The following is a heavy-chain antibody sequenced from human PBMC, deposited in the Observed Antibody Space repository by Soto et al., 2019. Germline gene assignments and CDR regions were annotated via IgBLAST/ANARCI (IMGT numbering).Heavy chain of an antibody. J-gene: IGHJ6*03. V-gene: IGHV3-23*01. CDR2: ISGSGGST. CDR3: AKRPRISNYMDV. CDR1: GFTFSSYA. D-gene: IGHD3-3*01. Sequence: GGSLRLSCAASGFTFSSYAMSWVRQAPGRGLEWVSAISGSGGSTYYADSVKGRFTISRDNSKNTLYLQMNSLRAEDTAVYYCAKRPRISNYMDVWGKGTTVTVSS.